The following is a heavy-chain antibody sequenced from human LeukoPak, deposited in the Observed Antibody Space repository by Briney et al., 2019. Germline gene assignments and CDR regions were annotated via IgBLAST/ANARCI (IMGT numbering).Heavy chain of an antibody. V-gene: IGHV3-74*01. D-gene: IGHD1-14*01. Sequence: GGSLRLSCAASGFTFSNYWMHWVRHAPGKGVVWVSRIYTDGSSTNYADSVKGRFTISRDNAKNTLYLQMNSLRGEDTAVYYCARGASNRFDYWGQGTLVTVSS. CDR2: IYTDGSST. J-gene: IGHJ4*02. CDR1: GFTFSNYW. CDR3: ARGASNRFDY.